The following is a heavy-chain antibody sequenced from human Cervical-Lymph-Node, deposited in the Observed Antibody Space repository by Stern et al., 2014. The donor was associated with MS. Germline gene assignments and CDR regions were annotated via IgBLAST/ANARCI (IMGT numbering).Heavy chain of an antibody. CDR3: AKGEGDYGEADAFDL. Sequence: QVQLGQSGAEVKKPGSSVRVSCKPSGGTLNSYAISWVRQAPGLGLQWMGRNIPILGVPNYAPKFQDRVTISANRSTSASYMELSSLTSEDTAIYYCAKGEGDYGEADAFDLWDPGTMVTVSS. CDR1: GGTLNSYA. D-gene: IGHD4-17*01. CDR2: NIPILGVP. J-gene: IGHJ3*01. V-gene: IGHV1-69*09.